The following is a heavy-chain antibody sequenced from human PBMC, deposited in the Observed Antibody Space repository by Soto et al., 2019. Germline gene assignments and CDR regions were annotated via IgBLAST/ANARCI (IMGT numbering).Heavy chain of an antibody. V-gene: IGHV3-11*01. CDR2: ISSSGITI. CDR3: ASLYGSGSYDYCYYGMDV. J-gene: IGHJ6*02. D-gene: IGHD3-10*01. CDR1: GFTFSDYY. Sequence: QVQLVESGGGLVKPGGSLRLSCAASGFTFSDYYMSWIRQAPGKGLEWVSYISSSGITIYYADSVKGRFTISRDNAKNSLYLQMNSLRAEATAVYYCASLYGSGSYDYCYYGMDVWGQGTTVTVSS.